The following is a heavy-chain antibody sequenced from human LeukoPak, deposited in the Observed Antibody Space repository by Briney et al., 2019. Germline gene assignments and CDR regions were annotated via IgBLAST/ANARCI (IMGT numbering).Heavy chain of an antibody. Sequence: PGGSLRLSCAASGFTFSSYSMNWVRQAPGKGLEWVSSISSSSSYIYYADSVKGRFTISRDNAKNSLYLQMNSLRAEDTAVYYCASQLYDSSGYPTRPLDYWGQGTLVTVSS. CDR3: ASQLYDSSGYPTRPLDY. J-gene: IGHJ4*02. V-gene: IGHV3-21*01. D-gene: IGHD3-22*01. CDR2: ISSSSSYI. CDR1: GFTFSSYS.